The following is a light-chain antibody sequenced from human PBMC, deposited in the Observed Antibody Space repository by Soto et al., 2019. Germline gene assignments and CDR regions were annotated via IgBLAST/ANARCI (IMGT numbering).Light chain of an antibody. CDR1: QSVGSS. CDR3: HQYGDSPQT. J-gene: IGKJ1*01. V-gene: IGKV3-20*01. CDR2: GAS. Sequence: EIVLTQSPGTLSLSPGERATLYCRASQSVGSSLSWYQQKPGQAPRLLFYGASNRATAIPDRFSGSGFGTDFTLTNTRLEPEDVAVYYCHQYGDSPQTFGPGTKLEI.